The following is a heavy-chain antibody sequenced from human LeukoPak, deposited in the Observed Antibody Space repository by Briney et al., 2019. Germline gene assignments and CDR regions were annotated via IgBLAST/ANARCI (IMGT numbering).Heavy chain of an antibody. J-gene: IGHJ4*02. CDR2: RHYSGSF. CDR1: GGSISSYY. D-gene: IGHD3-3*01. CDR3: ARGRALLNYDFWSGLPRFDY. V-gene: IGHV4-59*12. Sequence: SETLSLTCTVSGGSISSYYWSWIRQPPGKGLEWIGYRHYSGSFNYSPSLKSRVTISVDTSKNQFSLKLSSVTAADTAVYYCARGRALLNYDFWSGLPRFDYWGQGTLVTVSS.